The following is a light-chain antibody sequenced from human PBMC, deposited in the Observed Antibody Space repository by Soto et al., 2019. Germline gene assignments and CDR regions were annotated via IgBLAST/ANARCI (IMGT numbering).Light chain of an antibody. CDR2: EVS. CDR3: SSYAGSNILYV. V-gene: IGLV2-8*01. CDR1: SIDVGGYNY. Sequence: QSVLTQPPSASGSPVQSVTISCTGTSIDVGGYNYVSWYQQHPGKAPKLMIYEVSKRPSGVPDRFSGSKSGNTASLTVSGLQAEDEADYYCSSYAGSNILYVFGTGTKLTV. J-gene: IGLJ1*01.